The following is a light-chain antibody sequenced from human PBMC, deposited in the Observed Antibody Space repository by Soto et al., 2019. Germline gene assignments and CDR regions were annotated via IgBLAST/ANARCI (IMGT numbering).Light chain of an antibody. CDR3: QQYDKWPIT. CDR2: GAS. V-gene: IGKV3-15*01. CDR1: QSLSSH. J-gene: IGKJ5*01. Sequence: EIVVTQSPATLSISPGERATLSCRASQSLSSHLAWYQQKPGQAPRLLVYGASTRATGVPARFSGSGSETEFTLTISGLQSEDFAVYSCQQYDKWPITFGQGTRLEI.